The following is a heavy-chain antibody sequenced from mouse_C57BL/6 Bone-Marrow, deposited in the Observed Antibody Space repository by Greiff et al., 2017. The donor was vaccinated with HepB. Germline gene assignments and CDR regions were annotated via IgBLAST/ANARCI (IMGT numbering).Heavy chain of an antibody. CDR2: IHPSDSDT. D-gene: IGHD1-1*01. Sequence: QVQLQQPGAELVKPGASVKVSCKASGYTFTSYWMHWVKQRPGQGLEWIGRIHPSDSDTNYNQKFKGKATLTVDTSSSTAYMQLSSLTSEDSAVYYCARSSGYYYGSSWFAYWGQGTLVTVSA. J-gene: IGHJ3*01. CDR1: GYTFTSYW. V-gene: IGHV1-74*01. CDR3: ARSSGYYYGSSWFAY.